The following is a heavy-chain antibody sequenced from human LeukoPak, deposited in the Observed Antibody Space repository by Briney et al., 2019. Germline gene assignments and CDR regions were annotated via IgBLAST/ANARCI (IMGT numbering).Heavy chain of an antibody. J-gene: IGHJ3*02. CDR2: IYYSGST. V-gene: IGHV4-39*07. CDR1: GGSISSSSYY. Sequence: SETLSLTRTVSGGSISSSSYYWGWIRQPPGKGLEWIGSIYYSGSTNYNPSLKSRVTISVDTSKNQFSLKLSSVTTADTAVYYCARDAAVDNAFDIWGQGTMVTVSS. D-gene: IGHD5-12*01. CDR3: ARDAAVDNAFDI.